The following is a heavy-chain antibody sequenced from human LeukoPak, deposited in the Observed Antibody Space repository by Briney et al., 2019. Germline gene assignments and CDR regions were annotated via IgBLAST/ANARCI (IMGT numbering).Heavy chain of an antibody. CDR1: GFTFSSYS. Sequence: GGSLRLSCAASGFTFSSYSMNWVRQAPGKGLEWVSFISSSTSYISYADSVKGRFTISRDNAKSSLWLQMNSLRAEDTAVYYCARATNGRFDIWGQGKMVTVSS. CDR2: ISSSTSYI. J-gene: IGHJ3*02. V-gene: IGHV3-21*01. D-gene: IGHD2-8*01. CDR3: ARATNGRFDI.